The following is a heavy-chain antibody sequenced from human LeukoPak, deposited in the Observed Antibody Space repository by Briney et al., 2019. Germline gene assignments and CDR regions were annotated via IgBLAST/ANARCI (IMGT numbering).Heavy chain of an antibody. CDR2: MSYDGINK. V-gene: IGHV3-30*09. J-gene: IGHJ4*02. Sequence: GGSLRLSCAASGFIFSHYAMHWVRQAPGKGLEWVAVMSYDGINKYNADSVKGRFVISRDTSNNTLYLQMNSLRAEDTAVYYCARTPQKSYNILTGYPFDYWGQGTLVTVSS. CDR1: GFIFSHYA. D-gene: IGHD3-9*01. CDR3: ARTPQKSYNILTGYPFDY.